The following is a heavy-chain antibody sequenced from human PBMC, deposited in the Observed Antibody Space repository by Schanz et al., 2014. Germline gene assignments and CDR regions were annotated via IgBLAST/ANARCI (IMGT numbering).Heavy chain of an antibody. J-gene: IGHJ4*02. CDR1: GFIVSSTY. CDR2: ISSTSSYI. V-gene: IGHV3-21*01. CDR3: VPMSIAAQ. Sequence: EVQLVESGGDLVQPGGSQRLSCAASGFIVSSTYMTWVRQAPGKGLEWVSSISSTSSYIFYADSVKGRFTISRDNAKNSLYLQMNSLRAEDTAVYYCVPMSIAAQWGQGTLVTVSS. D-gene: IGHD6-6*01.